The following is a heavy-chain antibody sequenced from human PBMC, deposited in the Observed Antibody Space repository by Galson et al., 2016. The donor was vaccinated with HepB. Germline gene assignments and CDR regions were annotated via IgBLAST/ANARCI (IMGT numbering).Heavy chain of an antibody. D-gene: IGHD2-15*01. CDR1: GGSITGDPYF. V-gene: IGHV4-31*03. J-gene: IGHJ1*01. CDR3: ARLTTVVARLD. CDR2: IHFRGRT. Sequence: TLSLTCTVSGGSITGDPYFWTWIRQQPGEGLEWIGFIHFRGRTDYNPSLKSRSTISIDTSKKQFSLKLTSVTAADTAVYYWARLTTVVARLDWGQGTLVTVSS.